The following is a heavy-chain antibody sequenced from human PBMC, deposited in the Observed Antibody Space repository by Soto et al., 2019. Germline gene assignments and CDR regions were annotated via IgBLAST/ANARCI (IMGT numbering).Heavy chain of an antibody. CDR1: GFTFSSYA. Sequence: GGSLRLSCAASGFTFSSYAMSWVRQAPGKRLEWVSAISGSGGSTYYADSVKGRFTISRDNSKNTLYLQMNSLRAEDTAVYYCAKGGGLRFLEWLFSFDYWGQGTLVTVSS. D-gene: IGHD3-3*01. CDR3: AKGGGLRFLEWLFSFDY. J-gene: IGHJ4*02. V-gene: IGHV3-23*01. CDR2: ISGSGGST.